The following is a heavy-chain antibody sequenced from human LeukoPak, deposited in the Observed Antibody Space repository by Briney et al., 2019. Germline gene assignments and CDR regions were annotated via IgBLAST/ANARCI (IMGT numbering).Heavy chain of an antibody. CDR1: AVTFTSYG. CDR3: ARGGLSSRIDY. D-gene: IGHD2-2*01. V-gene: IGHV1-18*01. CDR2: ISAYNGNT. J-gene: IGHJ4*02. Sequence: ASVKVSCKSSAVTFTSYGFSCVRQAPGQGLEGMGWISAYNGNTNYAENFQGRSTMTTDTSTSTAYMDLRSLRADDTAVYYCARGGLSSRIDYWGQGTLVTVSS.